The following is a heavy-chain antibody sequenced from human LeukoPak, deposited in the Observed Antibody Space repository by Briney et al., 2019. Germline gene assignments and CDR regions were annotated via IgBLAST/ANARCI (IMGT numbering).Heavy chain of an antibody. CDR3: ARGGVVPAAPSFDP. Sequence: ASVKVSCQASGYIFSSYAMHWVRQAPGQRLECMGWINAGNGNTKYSQKFQGRVTITRDISASTAYMELSSLRSEDTAVYYCARGGVVPAAPSFDPWGQGTLVTVSS. CDR2: INAGNGNT. V-gene: IGHV1-3*01. CDR1: GYIFSSYA. J-gene: IGHJ5*02. D-gene: IGHD2-2*01.